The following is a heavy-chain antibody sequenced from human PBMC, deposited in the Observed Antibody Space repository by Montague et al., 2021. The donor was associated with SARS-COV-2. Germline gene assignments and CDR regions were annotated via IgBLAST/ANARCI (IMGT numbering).Heavy chain of an antibody. Sequence: SLRLSCAASGFTLSTHAMHWVRQAPGKGLEWVAAISTDGSNQDFADSVKGRFTISRDNSKNTLYIQMNSLRVDDTAIYYCATRPPYFARPLVPLLDFWGQGTLVTVSS. D-gene: IGHD2/OR15-2a*01. J-gene: IGHJ4*02. CDR2: ISTDGSNQ. CDR3: ATRPPYFARPLVPLLDF. CDR1: GFTLSTHA. V-gene: IGHV3-30*04.